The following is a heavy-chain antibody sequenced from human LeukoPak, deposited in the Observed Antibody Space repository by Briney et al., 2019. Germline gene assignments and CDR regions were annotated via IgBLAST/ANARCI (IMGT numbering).Heavy chain of an antibody. D-gene: IGHD3-10*01. CDR1: GGSFSGYY. Sequence: PSETLSLTCAVYGGSFSGYYWSWIRQPPGRGLEWIGEINHSGSTNYNPSLKSRVTISVDTSKNQFSLKLSSVTAADTAVYYCAMGPYYYGSGALMDVWGKGTTVTVSS. V-gene: IGHV4-34*01. CDR3: AMGPYYYGSGALMDV. J-gene: IGHJ6*04. CDR2: INHSGST.